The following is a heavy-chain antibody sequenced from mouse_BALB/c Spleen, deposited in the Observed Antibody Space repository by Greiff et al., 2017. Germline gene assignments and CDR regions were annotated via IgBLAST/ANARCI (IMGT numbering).Heavy chain of an antibody. J-gene: IGHJ4*01. CDR3: ARELLRYAMDY. Sequence: EVQLVESGGGLVKPGGSLKLSCAASGFTFSSYAMSWVRQTPEKRLEWVAFISSGGSTYYPDSVKGRFTISRDNARNILYLQMSSLESEDTAMYYCARELLRYAMDYWGQGTSVTVSS. CDR1: GFTFSSYA. V-gene: IGHV5-6-5*01. CDR2: ISSGGST. D-gene: IGHD1-1*01.